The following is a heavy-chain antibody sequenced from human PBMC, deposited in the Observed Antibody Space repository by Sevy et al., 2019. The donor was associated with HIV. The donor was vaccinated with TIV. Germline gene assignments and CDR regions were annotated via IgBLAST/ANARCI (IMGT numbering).Heavy chain of an antibody. V-gene: IGHV1-24*01. Sequence: KVSCKVSGYTLSRLSMHWVRQGPGKGLEWMGRFDPEDDETIYAQKFQGRVTMTEDTSTDTAYMELSSLRFEDTAVYYCATAKDYYENSGDPFDYWGQGTLVTVSS. CDR1: GYTLSRLS. CDR3: ATAKDYYENSGDPFDY. D-gene: IGHD3-22*01. CDR2: FDPEDDET. J-gene: IGHJ4*02.